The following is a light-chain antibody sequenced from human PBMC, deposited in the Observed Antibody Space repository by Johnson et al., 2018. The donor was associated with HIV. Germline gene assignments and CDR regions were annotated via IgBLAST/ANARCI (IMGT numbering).Light chain of an antibody. CDR1: SSNIGNNY. CDR2: DNN. J-gene: IGLJ1*01. V-gene: IGLV1-51*01. CDR3: PTWDSSLTTGGV. Sequence: QSVLTQPPSVSAAPGQKVTISCSGSSSNIGNNYVSWYQQLPGTAPKLLIYDNNKRPSGIPDRFSGSKSGTSATLGITGLQTGDEADYYCPTWDSSLTTGGVVGSGTKVTVL.